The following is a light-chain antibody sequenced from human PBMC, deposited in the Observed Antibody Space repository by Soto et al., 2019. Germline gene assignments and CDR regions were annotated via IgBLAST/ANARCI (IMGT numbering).Light chain of an antibody. CDR2: DDR. CDR3: QVWDSTSDHYV. Sequence: SYELTQPPSVSVAPGQTASISCGGNNIGSRSVHWYQQKLGQAPVLVVYDDRDRPSGIPERFAGSNSGNTATLTISRVEAGDEADYYCQVWDSTSDHYVFGTGTKV. V-gene: IGLV3-21*02. CDR1: NIGSRS. J-gene: IGLJ1*01.